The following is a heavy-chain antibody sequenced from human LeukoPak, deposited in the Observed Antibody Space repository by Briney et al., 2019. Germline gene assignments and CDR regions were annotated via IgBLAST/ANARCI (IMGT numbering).Heavy chain of an antibody. CDR3: ARVRQAAAGYYFDY. CDR2: MNPNSGNT. CDR1: GYTFTSYD. V-gene: IGHV1-8*01. D-gene: IGHD6-25*01. Sequence: ASVKVSCKASGYTFTSYDINWVRQATGQGLEWMGWMNPNSGNTGYAQKFQGRVTMTRNTSISTAYMELSSLRSEDTAVYYCARVRQAAAGYYFDYWGQGTLVTVSS. J-gene: IGHJ4*02.